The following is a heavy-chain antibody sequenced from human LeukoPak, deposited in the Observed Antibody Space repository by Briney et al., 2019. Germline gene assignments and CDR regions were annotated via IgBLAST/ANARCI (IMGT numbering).Heavy chain of an antibody. CDR1: GYTFTSYY. Sequence: ASVKVSCKASGYTFTSYYMHWVRQAPGQGLEWMGIINPSGGSTSYAQKFQGRVTMTRDTSTSTVYMELSSLRSEDTAVYYCARGYCSSTSCDNWFDPWGQGTLVTVSS. V-gene: IGHV1-46*01. D-gene: IGHD2-2*01. CDR3: ARGYCSSTSCDNWFDP. CDR2: INPSGGST. J-gene: IGHJ5*02.